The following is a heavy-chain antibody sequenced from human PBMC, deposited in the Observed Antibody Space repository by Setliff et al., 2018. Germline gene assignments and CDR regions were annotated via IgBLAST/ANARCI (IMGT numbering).Heavy chain of an antibody. CDR1: GGSINNYY. Sequence: PSETLSLTCTLSGGSINNYYWNWIRQPAGKGLEWIGRIYVTESTKYNPSLKSRVTLSIDTSKNQFSLKLSSVTAADAALYYCAASRAYTGAVEEWFLPKTFDFWGQGSPVTVSS. CDR2: IYVTEST. CDR3: AASRAYTGAVEEWFLPKTFDF. V-gene: IGHV4-4*07. J-gene: IGHJ4*02. D-gene: IGHD3-10*01.